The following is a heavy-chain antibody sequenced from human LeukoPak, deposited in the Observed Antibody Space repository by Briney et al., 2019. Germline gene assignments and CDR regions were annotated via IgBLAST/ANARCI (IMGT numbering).Heavy chain of an antibody. CDR3: TTGGRWHYYYGMDV. V-gene: IGHV3-15*01. D-gene: IGHD2-15*01. Sequence: PGGSLRLSCAASGFTFSSYWMSWVRQAPGKGLEWVGRIKSKTDGGTTDYAAPVKGRFTISRDDSKNTLYLQMNSLKTEDTAVYYCTTGGRWHYYYGMDVWGQGTTVTVSS. CDR1: GFTFSSYW. CDR2: IKSKTDGGTT. J-gene: IGHJ6*02.